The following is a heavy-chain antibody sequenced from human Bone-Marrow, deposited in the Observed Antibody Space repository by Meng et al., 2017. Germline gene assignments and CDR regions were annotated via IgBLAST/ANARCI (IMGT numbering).Heavy chain of an antibody. Sequence: QVQLQQWGAGLLKLSETLSLTGVVSGGSFSDYYWSWIRQPPGKGLEWIGEINHSGSTNYNPSLESRATISVDTSQNNLSLKLSSVTAADSAVYYCARGPTTMAHDFDYWGQGTLVTVSS. D-gene: IGHD4-11*01. CDR2: INHSGST. V-gene: IGHV4-34*01. CDR3: ARGPTTMAHDFDY. J-gene: IGHJ4*02. CDR1: GGSFSDYY.